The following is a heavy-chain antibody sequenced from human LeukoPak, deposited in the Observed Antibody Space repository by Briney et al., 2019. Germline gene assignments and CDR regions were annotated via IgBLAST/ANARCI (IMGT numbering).Heavy chain of an antibody. J-gene: IGHJ3*02. Sequence: SETLSLTCTVSGXSISSYYWSWIRQPPGKGLEWIGYIYYSGSTNYNPSLKSRVTISVDTSKNQFSLKLSSVTAADTAVYYCARVTHIVVVTAIQADAFDIWGQGTMVTVSS. CDR2: IYYSGST. CDR1: GXSISSYY. V-gene: IGHV4-59*01. D-gene: IGHD2-21*02. CDR3: ARVTHIVVVTAIQADAFDI.